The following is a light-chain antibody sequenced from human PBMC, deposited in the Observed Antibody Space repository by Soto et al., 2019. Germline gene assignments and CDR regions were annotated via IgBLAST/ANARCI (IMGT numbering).Light chain of an antibody. V-gene: IGKV3-15*01. CDR2: GAS. CDR3: QQYNNLPPDT. Sequence: EIILTQSPASLSVSPGERATLSCRASQSVNNNLAWYQQKPGQAPRLLIYGASTRATSIPGRFRGSGSGTEFTLTITSLQSEDFAVYLCQQYNNLPPDTFCQGTKLEIK. J-gene: IGKJ2*01. CDR1: QSVNNN.